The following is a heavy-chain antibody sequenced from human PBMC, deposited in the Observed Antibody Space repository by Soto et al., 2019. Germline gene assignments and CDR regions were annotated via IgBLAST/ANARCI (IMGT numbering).Heavy chain of an antibody. D-gene: IGHD6-25*01. V-gene: IGHV1-2*02. J-gene: IGHJ6*02. CDR1: GYTFTGYY. CDR3: ARTSPDGQAGSYYYGMDV. CDR2: INPNSGGT. Sequence: ASVKVSCKASGYTFTGYYMHWVRQAPGQGLEWMGWINPNSGGTNYAQKFQGRVTMTRDTSISTAYMELSRLRSGDTAVYYCARTSPDGQAGSYYYGMDVWGQGTTVTVSS.